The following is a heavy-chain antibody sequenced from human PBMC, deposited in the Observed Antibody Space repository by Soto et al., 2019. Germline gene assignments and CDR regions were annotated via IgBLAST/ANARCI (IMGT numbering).Heavy chain of an antibody. CDR3: ARDLIRVAGTHYYYYYGMDV. CDR2: INAGNGNT. D-gene: IGHD6-19*01. V-gene: IGHV1-3*01. J-gene: IGHJ6*02. Sequence: ASVKVSCKASGYTFTSYAMHWVRQAPGQRLEWMGWINAGNGNTKYSQKFQGRVTITRDTSASTAYMELSSLRSEDTTVYYCARDLIRVAGTHYYYYYGMDVWGQGTTVTVSS. CDR1: GYTFTSYA.